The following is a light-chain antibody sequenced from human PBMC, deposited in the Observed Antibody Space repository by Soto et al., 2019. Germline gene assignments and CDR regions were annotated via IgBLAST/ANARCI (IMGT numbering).Light chain of an antibody. V-gene: IGKV1-33*01. CDR3: QQYDSLPLT. CDR1: QDISNY. J-gene: IGKJ4*01. CDR2: DAS. Sequence: DIQMTQSPSSLSASVGDRVTITCQASQDISNYLNWYQQKPGKAPKLLIYDASNLETGVPSRFSGSGSATDFTFTISSLQPEDIATYYCQQYDSLPLTFGGGTKVEIK.